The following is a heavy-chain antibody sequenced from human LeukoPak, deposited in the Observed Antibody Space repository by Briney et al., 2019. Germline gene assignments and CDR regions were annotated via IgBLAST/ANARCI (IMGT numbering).Heavy chain of an antibody. V-gene: IGHV3-23*01. CDR2: VTGHGGST. J-gene: IGHJ4*02. CDR1: GFTFNSFA. Sequence: GGSLRLSCAASGFTFNSFAMNWVRQTPGKGLEWVSSVTGHGGSTYIADSVRGRFTISRDNSKNTLYLQMNSLRAEDTAVYYCAKDYSGSYLDYWGQGTLVTVSS. CDR3: AKDYSGSYLDY. D-gene: IGHD1-26*01.